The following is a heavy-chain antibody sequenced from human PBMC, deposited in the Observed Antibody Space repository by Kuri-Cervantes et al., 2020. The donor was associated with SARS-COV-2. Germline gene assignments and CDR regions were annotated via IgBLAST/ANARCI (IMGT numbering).Heavy chain of an antibody. J-gene: IGHJ5*02. Sequence: SVKVSCKASGYTFISYGISWVRQAPGQGLEWMGGIIPIFGTANYAQKFQGRVTITADESTSTAYMELSSLRSEDTAVYYCARMGENWFDPWGQGTLVTVSS. CDR3: ARMGENWFDP. D-gene: IGHD3-16*01. V-gene: IGHV1-69*13. CDR1: GYTFISYG. CDR2: IIPIFGTA.